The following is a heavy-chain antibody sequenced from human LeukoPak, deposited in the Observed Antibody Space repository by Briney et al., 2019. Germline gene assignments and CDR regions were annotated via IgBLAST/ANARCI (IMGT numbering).Heavy chain of an antibody. CDR2: ISSDGNNA. D-gene: IGHD2-2*01. Sequence: GGSLRLSCAASGFTFSSYAIHWVRQAPGKGLEWVAVISSDGNNAYYADSVKGRFTISRDNSRNTVYLQVNSLSAEDTAVYTCAREVPPYYFDYWGQGTLVTVSS. CDR1: GFTFSSYA. J-gene: IGHJ4*02. V-gene: IGHV3-30*01. CDR3: AREVPPYYFDY.